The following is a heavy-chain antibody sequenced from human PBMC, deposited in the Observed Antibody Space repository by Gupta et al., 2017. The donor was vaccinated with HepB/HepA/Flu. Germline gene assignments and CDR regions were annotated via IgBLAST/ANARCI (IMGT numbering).Heavy chain of an antibody. D-gene: IGHD6-19*01. CDR1: GGSISSSSYY. V-gene: IGHV4-39*01. CDR3: ARVTSSGSFVYYFDY. Sequence: QLQLQESGPGLVKPSETLSLTCTVSGGSISSSSYYWGWIRQPPGKGLEWIGSIYYSGSTYYNPSLKSRVTISVDTSKNQFSLKLSSVTAADTAVYYCARVTSSGSFVYYFDYWGQGTLVTVSS. CDR2: IYYSGST. J-gene: IGHJ4*02.